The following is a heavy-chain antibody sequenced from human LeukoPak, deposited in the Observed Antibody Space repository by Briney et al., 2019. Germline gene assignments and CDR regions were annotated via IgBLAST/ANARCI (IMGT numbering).Heavy chain of an antibody. Sequence: SVKVSCKASGGTFSSYAISWVRQAPGQGLEWMGRIIPIFGTANYAQKFQGRVTITTDESTSTAYMELSSLRSEDTAVYYCARVAHMMTYIDYWGQGTLVTVSS. D-gene: IGHD3-16*01. J-gene: IGHJ4*02. V-gene: IGHV1-69*05. CDR3: ARVAHMMTYIDY. CDR2: IIPIFGTA. CDR1: GGTFSSYA.